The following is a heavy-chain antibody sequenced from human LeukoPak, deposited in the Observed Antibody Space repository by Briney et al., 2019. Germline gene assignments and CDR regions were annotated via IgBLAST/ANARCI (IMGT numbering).Heavy chain of an antibody. CDR3: AKDGWGESESIAAAGSLDY. V-gene: IGHV3-23*01. CDR1: GFTFSSYA. Sequence: GGSLRLSCAASGFTFSSYAMRWVRQAPGKGLEWVSAINGSGGSTYYADSVKGRFTLSRDNSKNTLYLQMNSLRAEDTAVYYCAKDGWGESESIAAAGSLDYWGQGTLVTVSS. CDR2: INGSGGST. D-gene: IGHD6-13*01. J-gene: IGHJ4*02.